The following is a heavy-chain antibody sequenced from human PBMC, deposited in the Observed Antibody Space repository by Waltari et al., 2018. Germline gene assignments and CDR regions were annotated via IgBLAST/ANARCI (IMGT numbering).Heavy chain of an antibody. D-gene: IGHD2-8*01. V-gene: IGHV3-23*04. CDR2: ISGSGGST. J-gene: IGHJ3*02. Sequence: VQLVQSGAEVKKPGSSVKVSCKASGGTFSSYAMSWVRQAPGKGLEWVSAISGSGGSTYYADSVKGRFTISRDNSKNTLYLQMNSLRAEDTAVYYCAKGLVYAMYAFDIWGQGTMVTVSS. CDR1: GGTFSSYA. CDR3: AKGLVYAMYAFDI.